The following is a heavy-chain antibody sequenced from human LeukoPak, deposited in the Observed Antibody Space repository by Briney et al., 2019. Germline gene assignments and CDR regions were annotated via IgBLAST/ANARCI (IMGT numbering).Heavy chain of an antibody. CDR3: ARDSTAFDY. J-gene: IGHJ4*02. CDR2: TYYRTRWYD. Sequence: SQTLSLTCAISGDSVSSDRATWNWIRQSPSRGLEWLGRTYYRTRWYDDYAVSVKSRITINPDTSKNQFSLQLNSVTPEDTAVYYCARDSTAFDYWGQGTLVTVSS. CDR1: GDSVSSDRAT. V-gene: IGHV6-1*01.